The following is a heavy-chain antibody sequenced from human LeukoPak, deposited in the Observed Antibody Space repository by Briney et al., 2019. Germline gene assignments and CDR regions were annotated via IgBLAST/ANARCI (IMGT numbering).Heavy chain of an antibody. Sequence: SETLSLTCAVYGGSFSGYYWSWIRQPPGKGLEWFGEINHSGSTNYNPSLKSRVTISVDTSKNQFSLKLSSVTAADTAVYYCARASYNWNYRVDYWGQGTLVTVSS. J-gene: IGHJ4*02. CDR3: ARASYNWNYRVDY. D-gene: IGHD1-7*01. V-gene: IGHV4-34*01. CDR2: INHSGST. CDR1: GGSFSGYY.